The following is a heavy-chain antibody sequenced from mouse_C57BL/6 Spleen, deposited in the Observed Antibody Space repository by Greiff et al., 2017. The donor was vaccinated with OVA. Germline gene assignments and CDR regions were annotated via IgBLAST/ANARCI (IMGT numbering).Heavy chain of an antibody. Sequence: QVQLQQSGAELVRPGTSVKVSCKASGYAFTNYLLEWVKQRPGQGLEWIGVINPGSGGTNYNEKFKGKATLTADKSSSTAYMQLSSLTSEDSAVDVGARWNYSNFCYAMDYWGQGTSVTVSS. V-gene: IGHV1-54*01. J-gene: IGHJ4*01. CDR3: ARWNYSNFCYAMDY. CDR2: INPGSGGT. CDR1: GYAFTNYL. D-gene: IGHD2-5*01.